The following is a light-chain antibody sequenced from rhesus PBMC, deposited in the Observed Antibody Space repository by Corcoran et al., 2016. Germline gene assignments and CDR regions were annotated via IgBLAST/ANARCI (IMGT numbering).Light chain of an antibody. J-gene: IGLJ6*01. CDR1: TGAVTSDHF. V-gene: IGLV7-76*01. CDR2: NTD. CDR3: LLYYRYTPQFV. Sequence: QAVVIQEPSLTVSPGGTVTLTCGSNTGAVTSDHFPHWFQQKPGQTPTALIYNTDSKRSWTPARFSGSLAGDKAALTLSGAQPADEAECYCLLYYRYTPQFVFGSGTRLTVL.